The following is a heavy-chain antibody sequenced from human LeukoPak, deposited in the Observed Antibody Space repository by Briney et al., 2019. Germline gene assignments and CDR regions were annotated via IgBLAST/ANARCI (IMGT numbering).Heavy chain of an antibody. J-gene: IGHJ6*02. CDR3: AILKTNYYGMDV. Sequence: ASVKVSCKASGHTFTSYGISWVRPAPEQGLEWMGWIIAYNGNTNYAQKLQGRVTMTTDTSTSTAYMELRSLRSDDTAVYYCAILKTNYYGMDVWGQGTTVTVSS. V-gene: IGHV1-18*01. CDR2: IIAYNGNT. CDR1: GHTFTSYG.